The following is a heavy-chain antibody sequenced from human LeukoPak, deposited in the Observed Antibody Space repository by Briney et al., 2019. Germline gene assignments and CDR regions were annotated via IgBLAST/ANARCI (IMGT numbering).Heavy chain of an antibody. D-gene: IGHD6-19*01. Sequence: SQTLSLTCTVSGDSISSYYWSWIPHPPGKGLEWIGCFYHIGSTNYNPSLTSRVTTSVDTSKNQCSVRLNTVPAADTAVYYCASTQQWVAFDYSGQ. CDR2: FYHIGST. J-gene: IGHJ4*02. CDR1: GDSISSYY. CDR3: ASTQQWVAFDY. V-gene: IGHV4-59*01.